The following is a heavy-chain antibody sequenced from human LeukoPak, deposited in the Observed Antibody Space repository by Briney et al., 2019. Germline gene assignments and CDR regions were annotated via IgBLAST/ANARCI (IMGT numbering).Heavy chain of an antibody. CDR1: GGSISSSSYY. CDR2: IYYSGST. V-gene: IGHV4-39*01. D-gene: IGHD2-2*01. CDR3: ARQLGYCSSTSCYADKVDY. J-gene: IGHJ4*02. Sequence: SETLSLTCTVSGGSISSSSYYWGWIRQPPGKGLEWGGIIYYSGSTYYNPSLKSRVTISVDTSRNQFSLKLSSVTAADTAVYYCARQLGYCSSTSCYADKVDYWGQGTLVTVSS.